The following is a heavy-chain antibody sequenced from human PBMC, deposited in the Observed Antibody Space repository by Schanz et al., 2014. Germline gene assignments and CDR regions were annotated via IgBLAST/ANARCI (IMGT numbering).Heavy chain of an antibody. Sequence: QVQLVESGGGVVQPGRSLSLSCAASGFTFSSYAMHWVRQAPGKGLEWVAVISYDGSNKYYADSVKGRFTISRDNSKNTLYLQMNSLRAEDTAVYYCARDLARYYYGSGTDYWGQGTLVTVSS. J-gene: IGHJ4*02. CDR3: ARDLARYYYGSGTDY. CDR1: GFTFSSYA. V-gene: IGHV3-30*04. D-gene: IGHD3-10*01. CDR2: ISYDGSNK.